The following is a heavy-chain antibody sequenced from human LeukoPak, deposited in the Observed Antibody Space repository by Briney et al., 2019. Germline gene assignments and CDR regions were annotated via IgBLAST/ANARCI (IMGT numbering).Heavy chain of an antibody. Sequence: GGSLRLSCAASEFTFSSYSMNWVRQAPGKGLEWVSYITNSGNSKSYADSVKGRFTISRDNTTNSLYLQMNGLRAEDTAVYYCAREEFVAGTGAFDIWGQGTMVTVSS. J-gene: IGHJ3*02. CDR3: AREEFVAGTGAFDI. V-gene: IGHV3-48*01. CDR2: ITNSGNSK. D-gene: IGHD6-19*01. CDR1: EFTFSSYS.